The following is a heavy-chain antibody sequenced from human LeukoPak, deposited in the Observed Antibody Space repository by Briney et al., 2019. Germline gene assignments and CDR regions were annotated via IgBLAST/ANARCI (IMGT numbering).Heavy chain of an antibody. CDR1: GGSIRNHF. V-gene: IGHV4-59*11. CDR3: ARDRNYFDP. D-gene: IGHD4-11*01. Sequence: PSETLPLTCSVSGGSIRNHFWSWIRLPPAKGLEWIGNIYYTTNPNYNPSLARRVTISVDTSKNQLSLKLDSVTAADTAVYYCARDRNYFDPWGQGTRVTVSS. J-gene: IGHJ5*02. CDR2: IYYTTNP.